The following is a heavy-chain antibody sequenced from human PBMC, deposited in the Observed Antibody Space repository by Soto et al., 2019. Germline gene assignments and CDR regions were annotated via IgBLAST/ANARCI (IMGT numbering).Heavy chain of an antibody. V-gene: IGHV1-2*02. Sequence: GASVKVSCKASGYTFTDYFIHWVRQAPGQGLEWMGWINPISRGTNFAQKFQGRFTMTRDTSINTAYMDLSSLRSDDTAVYCCAREMAPHLRYFDLWGQGTLVTVSS. J-gene: IGHJ4*02. D-gene: IGHD2-8*01. CDR3: AREMAPHLRYFDL. CDR2: INPISRGT. CDR1: GYTFTDYF.